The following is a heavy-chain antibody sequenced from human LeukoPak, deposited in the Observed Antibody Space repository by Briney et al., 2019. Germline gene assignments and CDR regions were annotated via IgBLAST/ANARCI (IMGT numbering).Heavy chain of an antibody. Sequence: GGSLRLSCAASGFTFSSYSMNWVRQAPGKGLEWVSSISSSSSYIYYADSVKGRFTISRDNAKNSLYLQMNSLRAEDTAVYYCAREKLAVAGTSAFDIWGQGTMVTVSS. CDR3: AREKLAVAGTSAFDI. CDR1: GFTFSSYS. CDR2: ISSSSSYI. D-gene: IGHD6-19*01. V-gene: IGHV3-21*01. J-gene: IGHJ3*02.